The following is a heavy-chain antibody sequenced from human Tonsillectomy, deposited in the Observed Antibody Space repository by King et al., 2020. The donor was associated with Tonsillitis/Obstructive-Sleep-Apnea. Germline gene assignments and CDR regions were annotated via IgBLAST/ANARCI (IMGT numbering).Heavy chain of an antibody. Sequence: VQLVESGGGVVQPGRSLRLSCAASGFTFSSYGMHWVRQAPGKGLEWVAVLYYDGGNKNYADSVKGRFTISRDNSKNTLYLQMNSLRAEDTAVYYCAGCLGYYTKYFDYWGQGTLVTVSS. CDR2: LYYDGGNK. CDR3: AGCLGYYTKYFDY. D-gene: IGHD3-22*01. J-gene: IGHJ4*02. V-gene: IGHV3-33*01. CDR1: GFTFSSYG.